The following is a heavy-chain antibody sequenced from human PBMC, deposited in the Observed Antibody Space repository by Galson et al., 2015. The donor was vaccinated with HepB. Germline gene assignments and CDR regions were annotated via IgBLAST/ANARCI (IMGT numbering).Heavy chain of an antibody. D-gene: IGHD3-9*01. Sequence: SLRLSCAASGFTFSSYAMHWVRQAPGKGLEWVAVISYDGSNKYYADSVKGRFTISRDNSKNTLYLQMNSLRAEDTAVYYCASRRVPYDILTGLDYWGQGTLVTVSS. J-gene: IGHJ4*02. CDR1: GFTFSSYA. CDR2: ISYDGSNK. V-gene: IGHV3-30*04. CDR3: ASRRVPYDILTGLDY.